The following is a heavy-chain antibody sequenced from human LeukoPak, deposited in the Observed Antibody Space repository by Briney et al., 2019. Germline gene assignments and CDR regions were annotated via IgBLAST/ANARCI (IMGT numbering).Heavy chain of an antibody. V-gene: IGHV1-18*01. CDR1: GYTFTSYG. Sequence: ASVKVSCKASGYTFTSYGISWVRQAPGQGLEWMGWISAYNGNTNYAQKLQGRITMTTDTSTSTAYMELRSLRSDDTAVYYCAREPGFGVYYYYYGMDVWGQGTTVTVSS. J-gene: IGHJ6*02. CDR2: ISAYNGNT. D-gene: IGHD3-10*01. CDR3: AREPGFGVYYYYYGMDV.